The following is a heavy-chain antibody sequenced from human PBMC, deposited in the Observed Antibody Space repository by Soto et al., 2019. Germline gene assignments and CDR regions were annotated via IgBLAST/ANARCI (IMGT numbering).Heavy chain of an antibody. D-gene: IGHD5-12*01. Sequence: QVQLVQSGAEVKKPGASVTVSCKASGYTFSDYYLHWVRQAPGQGPEWMGRINPNSGDTKCAQKFQGRVNMTRDTSVRTAFMELNWLKSDDTAVYYCARESGGATATLDYYYFYMDVWGKGTTVTVSS. CDR3: ARESGGATATLDYYYFYMDV. J-gene: IGHJ6*03. V-gene: IGHV1-2*06. CDR1: GYTFSDYY. CDR2: INPNSGDT.